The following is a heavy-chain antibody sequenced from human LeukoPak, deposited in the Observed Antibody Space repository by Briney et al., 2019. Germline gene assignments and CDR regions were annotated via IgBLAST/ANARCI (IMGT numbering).Heavy chain of an antibody. J-gene: IGHJ3*02. CDR3: ARDPWGGIPYYYDSSGYPASSAFDI. CDR1: GYSFSSHT. CDR2: IIPIFGTA. D-gene: IGHD3-22*01. Sequence: SVKVSCKASGYSFSSHTMNWVRQAPGQGLEWMGGIIPIFGTANYAQKFQGRVTITADKSTSTAYMELSSLRSEDTAVYYCARDPWGGIPYYYDSSGYPASSAFDIWGQGTMVTVSS. V-gene: IGHV1-69*06.